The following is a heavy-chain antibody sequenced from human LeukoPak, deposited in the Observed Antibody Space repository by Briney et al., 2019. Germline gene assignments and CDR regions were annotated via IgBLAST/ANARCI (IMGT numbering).Heavy chain of an antibody. D-gene: IGHD2-2*01. CDR3: ARERDCCSTSCPLDY. CDR2: IIPIFGTA. CDR1: GGTFSSYA. Sequence: SVKVSCKASGGTFSSYAISWVRQAPGQGLEWMGGIIPIFGTANYAQKFQGRVTITTDESTSTAYMELSSLRSEDTAVYYCARERDCCSTSCPLDYWGQGTLVTVSS. J-gene: IGHJ4*02. V-gene: IGHV1-69*05.